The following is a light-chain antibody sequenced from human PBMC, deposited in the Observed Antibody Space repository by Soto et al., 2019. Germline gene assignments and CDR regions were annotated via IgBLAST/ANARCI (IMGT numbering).Light chain of an antibody. Sequence: EIVLTQTPLLSPVTLGQPASISCRSSRSLVASDGTAYLTWLHQRPGQPPRPLIYKVSQRLSGVPDRFSGSGAGTDFTLNISRVEDEDVGTYFCMQATQLRTFGQGTRLEIK. CDR1: RSLVASDGTAY. J-gene: IGKJ5*01. CDR2: KVS. V-gene: IGKV2-24*01. CDR3: MQATQLRT.